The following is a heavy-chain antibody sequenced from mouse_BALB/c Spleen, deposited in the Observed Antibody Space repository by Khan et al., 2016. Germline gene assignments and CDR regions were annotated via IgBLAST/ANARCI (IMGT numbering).Heavy chain of an antibody. D-gene: IGHD2-12*01. Sequence: DLVKPGASVKLSCTASGYTFTSYWINWIKQRPGQGLEWIGRLDPGSGATYYNEMFKGKTTLTVDTSSSTAYIQLSSLSSEDSAVYFCARGCTFSLYRYYDIWGAGSTVTVSS. CDR3: ARGCTFSLYRYYDI. CDR2: LDPGSGAT. CDR1: GYTFTSYW. V-gene: IGHV1S41*01. J-gene: IGHJ1*01.